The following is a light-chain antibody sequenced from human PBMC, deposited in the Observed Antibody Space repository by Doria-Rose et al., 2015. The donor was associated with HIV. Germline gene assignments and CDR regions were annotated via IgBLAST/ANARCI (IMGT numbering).Light chain of an antibody. CDR3: QQYGTSRGT. V-gene: IGKV3-20*01. Sequence: TQSPGTLSLSPGERATLSCRASQRAKSSYLAWYQQKPGQAPRPLIYDASTRATGIPDRFSGSGSGTDFTLTISRLEPEDVAVYYCQQYGTSRGTFGQGTRLEIK. J-gene: IGKJ5*01. CDR2: DAS. CDR1: QRAKSSY.